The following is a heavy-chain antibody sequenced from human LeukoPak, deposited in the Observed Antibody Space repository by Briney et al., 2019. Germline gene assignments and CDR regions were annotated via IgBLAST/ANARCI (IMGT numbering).Heavy chain of an antibody. CDR3: ARVRAYYYDSSGLGHDAFDI. J-gene: IGHJ3*02. Sequence: PSETLSLTCTVSGCSISSYYWSWIRQPPGKGLEWIGYIYYSGSTNYYPSLKSRVTISVDTSKNQFSLKLSSVTAADTAVYYCARVRAYYYDSSGLGHDAFDIWGQGTMVTVSS. CDR2: IYYSGST. CDR1: GCSISSYY. V-gene: IGHV4-59*01. D-gene: IGHD3-22*01.